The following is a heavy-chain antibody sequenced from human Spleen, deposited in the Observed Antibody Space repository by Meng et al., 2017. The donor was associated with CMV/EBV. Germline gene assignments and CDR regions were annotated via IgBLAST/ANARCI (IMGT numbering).Heavy chain of an antibody. CDR3: ARGGFSASSPSDL. D-gene: IGHD6-6*01. CDR1: GFTFSGYA. V-gene: IGHV3-30-3*01. Sequence: GGSLRLSCAASGFTFSGYAFHWVRQAPGKGLEWVAVISYDGTNKLYADSVKGRFTRSRDNSKNTLYLQMTSLKSEDTALYYCARGGFSASSPSDLWGQGTLVTVSS. CDR2: ISYDGTNK. J-gene: IGHJ5*02.